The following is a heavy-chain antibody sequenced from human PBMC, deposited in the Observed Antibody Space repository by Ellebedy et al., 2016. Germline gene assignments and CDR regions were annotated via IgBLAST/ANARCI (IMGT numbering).Heavy chain of an antibody. Sequence: ASVKVSCKASGYTFTSYGISWLRQAPGQGLEWMGWISASNGNTNYGHKFQGRLTMTTDTSTGTAHMELRSLTSDDTAVYYCARDRLGKLADFDFWGQGTRVTVSS. J-gene: IGHJ4*02. V-gene: IGHV1-18*01. CDR1: GYTFTSYG. CDR2: ISASNGNT. D-gene: IGHD7-27*01. CDR3: ARDRLGKLADFDF.